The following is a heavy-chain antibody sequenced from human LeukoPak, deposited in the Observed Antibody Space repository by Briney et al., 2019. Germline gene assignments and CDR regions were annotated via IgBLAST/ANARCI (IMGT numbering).Heavy chain of an antibody. CDR3: AKNTITMVRGTPADY. J-gene: IGHJ4*02. Sequence: GGSLRLSCAASGFTFSSYAMSWVRQAPGKGLGWVSAISGSGGSTYYADSVKGRFTISRDNSKNTLYLQMNSLRAEDTAVYYCAKNTITMVRGTPADYWGQGTLVTVSS. CDR1: GFTFSSYA. D-gene: IGHD3-10*01. V-gene: IGHV3-23*01. CDR2: ISGSGGST.